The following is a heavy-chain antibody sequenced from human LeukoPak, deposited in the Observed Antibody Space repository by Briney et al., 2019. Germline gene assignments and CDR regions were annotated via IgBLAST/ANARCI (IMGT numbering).Heavy chain of an antibody. CDR1: GGSISSYY. J-gene: IGHJ5*02. CDR2: IYYSGST. Sequence: PSETLSLTCTVSGGSISSYYWSWIRQPPGKGLEWIGYIYYSGSTNYNPSLKGRVTISVDTSKNQFSLKLSSVTAADTAVYYCARTKREYSGYVFQFNWFDPWGQGTLVTVSS. D-gene: IGHD5-12*01. CDR3: ARTKREYSGYVFQFNWFDP. V-gene: IGHV4-59*01.